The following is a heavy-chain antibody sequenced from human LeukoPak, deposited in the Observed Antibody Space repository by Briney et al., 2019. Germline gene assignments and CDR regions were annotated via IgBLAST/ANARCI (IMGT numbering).Heavy chain of an antibody. D-gene: IGHD2-2*01. Sequence: ASVKVSCKASGYTFTSYGINWVRQAPGQGLEWMGWISAYNGNTNYAQKLQGRVTMTTDTSTSTAYMELRSLRSDDTAVYYCARDCSSTSSFEWIDAFDIWAQGTMVTVSS. CDR3: ARDCSSTSSFEWIDAFDI. J-gene: IGHJ3*02. V-gene: IGHV1-18*01. CDR1: GYTFTSYG. CDR2: ISAYNGNT.